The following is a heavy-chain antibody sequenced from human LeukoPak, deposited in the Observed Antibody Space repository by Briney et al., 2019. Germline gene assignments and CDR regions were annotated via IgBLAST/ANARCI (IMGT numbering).Heavy chain of an antibody. D-gene: IGHD3-22*01. J-gene: IGHJ4*02. V-gene: IGHV3-30*03. CDR3: ARDRNSYYDSSGYYGGGSRFLFDY. CDR2: ISYDGSNK. CDR1: GFTFSSYG. Sequence: PGGSLRLSCAASGFTFSSYGMHWVRQAPGKGLEWVAVISYDGSNKYYADSVKGRFTISRDNSKNTLYLQMNSLRAEDTAVYYCARDRNSYYDSSGYYGGGSRFLFDYWGQGTLVTVSS.